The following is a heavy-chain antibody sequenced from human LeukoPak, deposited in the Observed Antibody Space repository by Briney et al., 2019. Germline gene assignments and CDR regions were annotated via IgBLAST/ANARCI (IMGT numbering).Heavy chain of an antibody. Sequence: GGSLRLSCAASGFTFTSHWMSWVRQAPGKGLEWVARMNLDGSEKYYVDSVKGRFTISRDNAKTSLYLEMNSLRAKDTAVYYCARDATYRTNGVCYTRFDYWGQGTLVTVSS. CDR1: GFTFTSHW. CDR2: MNLDGSEK. D-gene: IGHD2-8*01. V-gene: IGHV3-7*01. CDR3: ARDATYRTNGVCYTRFDY. J-gene: IGHJ4*02.